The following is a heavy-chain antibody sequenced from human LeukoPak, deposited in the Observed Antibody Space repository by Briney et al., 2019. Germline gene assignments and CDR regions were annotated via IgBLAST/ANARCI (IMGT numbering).Heavy chain of an antibody. J-gene: IGHJ5*02. CDR2: INPNSGGT. V-gene: IGHV1-2*02. Sequence: GASVKVPCKASGYTFTAYYIHWVRQAPGQGLEWMGWINPNSGGTYFAQKFQGRVTMTRDTSITTVYMEVSSDDTAVYYCARGEVVAAHQGSWFDPWGQGTLVTVSS. D-gene: IGHD2-15*01. CDR3: ARGEVVAAHQGSWFDP. CDR1: GYTFTAYY.